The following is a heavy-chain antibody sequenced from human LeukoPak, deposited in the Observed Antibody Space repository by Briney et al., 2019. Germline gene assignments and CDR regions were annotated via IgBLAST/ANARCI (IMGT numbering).Heavy chain of an antibody. J-gene: IGHJ4*02. CDR3: ARQGTIPNYFDY. V-gene: IGHV4-59*05. Sequence: PSETLSLTCTVSGGSISSYYWSWIRQPPGKGLEWIGSIYYSGSTYYNPSLKSRVTISVDTSKNQFSLKLSSVTAADTAVYYCARQGTIPNYFDYWGQGTLVTVSS. D-gene: IGHD1-1*01. CDR2: IYYSGST. CDR1: GGSISSYY.